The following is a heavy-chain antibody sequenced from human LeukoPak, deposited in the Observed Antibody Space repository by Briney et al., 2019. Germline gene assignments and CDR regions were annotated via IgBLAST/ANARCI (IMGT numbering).Heavy chain of an antibody. D-gene: IGHD3-10*01. CDR1: GFTFDDFA. V-gene: IGHV3-9*01. Sequence: PGGSLRLSCAASGFTFDDFAMLWLRHNPGKGLEWVLGISWNNDNIAYVDSVKGRFTISRDDAKNSLYLQMDGLRPEDTALYYCVKDGGSYGSESKSFGQWGRGAHVGDS. CDR3: VKDGGSYGSESKSFGQWGRGAHVGDS. J-gene: IGHJ5*01. CDR2: ISWNNDNI.